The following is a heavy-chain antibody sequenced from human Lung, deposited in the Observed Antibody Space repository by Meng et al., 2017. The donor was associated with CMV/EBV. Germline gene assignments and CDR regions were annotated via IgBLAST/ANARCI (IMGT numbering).Heavy chain of an antibody. Sequence: GGSXRLXCAASGFTFSGSAMHWVRQASGKGLEWVGRIRSKANSYATAYAASVKGRFTISRDDSKNTAYLQMNSLKTEDTAVYYCTRPQERYDFWVDIWGQGTMVTVSS. D-gene: IGHD3-3*01. CDR2: IRSKANSYAT. J-gene: IGHJ3*02. CDR3: TRPQERYDFWVDI. V-gene: IGHV3-73*01. CDR1: GFTFSGSA.